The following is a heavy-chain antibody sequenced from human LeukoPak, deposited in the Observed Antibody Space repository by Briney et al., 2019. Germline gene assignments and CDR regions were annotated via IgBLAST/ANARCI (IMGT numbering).Heavy chain of an antibody. CDR3: AKREAAYNRTYYFDY. CDR1: GFNFDGYG. D-gene: IGHD2-15*01. CDR2: ITHDGSNK. Sequence: GRSLRLSCVASGFNFDGYGMNWVRQAPGKGLEWVAVITHDGSNKFYADSVQGRFTISRDNAKNTLYLQMNSLRAEDTAVYYCAKREAAYNRTYYFDYWGQGTLVTVSS. J-gene: IGHJ4*02. V-gene: IGHV3-30*18.